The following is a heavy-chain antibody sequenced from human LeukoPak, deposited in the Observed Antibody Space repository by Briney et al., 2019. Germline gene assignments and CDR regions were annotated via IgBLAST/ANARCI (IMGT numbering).Heavy chain of an antibody. J-gene: IGHJ4*02. CDR3: ARGFSGYDLPDWIYFDY. CDR2: ISAYNGNT. V-gene: IGHV1-18*01. CDR1: GYTFTSYG. Sequence: ASVKVSCKASGYTFTSYGISWVRQAPGQGHEWMGWISAYNGNTNYAQKLQGRVTMTTDTSTSTAYMELRSLRSDDTAVYYCARGFSGYDLPDWIYFDYWGQGTLVTVSS. D-gene: IGHD5-12*01.